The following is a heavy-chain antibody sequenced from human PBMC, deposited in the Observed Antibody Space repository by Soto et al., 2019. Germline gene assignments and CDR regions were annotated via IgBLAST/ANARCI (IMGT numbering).Heavy chain of an antibody. CDR2: IWYDGSIK. V-gene: IGHV3-33*01. D-gene: IGHD2-15*01. J-gene: IGHJ6*02. CDR3: ARTDCSGGSCYPYYYYYYGMDV. Sequence: QVQLVESGGGVVQPGRSLRLSCAASGFTFSSYGMHWVRQAPGKGLEWVAVIWYDGSIKYYADSVKGRFTISRDNSKNTLYLQKNSLRAEDTAVYYCARTDCSGGSCYPYYYYYYGMDVWGQATTVTFSS. CDR1: GFTFSSYG.